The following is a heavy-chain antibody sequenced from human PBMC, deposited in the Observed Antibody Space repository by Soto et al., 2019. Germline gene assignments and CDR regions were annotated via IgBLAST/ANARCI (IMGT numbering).Heavy chain of an antibody. CDR3: ARGLFWIGYHYDFDY. CDR2: IYYSGST. D-gene: IGHD3-3*01. Sequence: SETLSLTCTVSGGSISSGDYYWSWIRQPPGKGLEWIGYIYYSGSTYYNPSLKSRVTISVDTSKNQFSLKLSSVTAADTAVYYCARGLFWIGYHYDFDYWGQGTLVTVSS. CDR1: GGSISSGDYY. V-gene: IGHV4-30-4*01. J-gene: IGHJ4*02.